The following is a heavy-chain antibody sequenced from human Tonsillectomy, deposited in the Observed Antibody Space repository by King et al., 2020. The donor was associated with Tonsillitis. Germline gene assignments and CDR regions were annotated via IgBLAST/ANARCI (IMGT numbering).Heavy chain of an antibody. Sequence: QLQESGPGVVKPSETLSLTCTVSGASITSSDHYWAWIRQPPGKWLEWIGYMYYSGTIFYNPSLKSRITISGGTSENRFSLQLSSLTAADTAVYFCARSVTGSFDYWGQGALVTVSS. D-gene: IGHD1-26*01. CDR2: MYYSGTI. CDR3: ARSVTGSFDY. V-gene: IGHV4-39*01. CDR1: GASITSSDHY. J-gene: IGHJ4*02.